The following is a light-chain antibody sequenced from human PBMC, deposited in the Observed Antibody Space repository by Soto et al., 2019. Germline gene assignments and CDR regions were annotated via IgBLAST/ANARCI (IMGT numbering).Light chain of an antibody. CDR2: EVA. V-gene: IGLV2-23*02. Sequence: QSALTQPASVSGSPGQSITISCTGTSTDPATYDLVSWYQQHPGKAPQLIIYEVAKRPSGVSARFSGSQSGDTASLTISGLQAAEEADYYCCSRLFGGGTKVTVL. J-gene: IGLJ2*01. CDR1: STDPATYDL. CDR3: CSRL.